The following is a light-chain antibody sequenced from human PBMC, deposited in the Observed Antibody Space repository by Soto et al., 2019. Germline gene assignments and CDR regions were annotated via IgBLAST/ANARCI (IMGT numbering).Light chain of an antibody. CDR2: LNSDGSH. J-gene: IGLJ2*01. CDR1: SGHSSYA. V-gene: IGLV4-69*01. Sequence: QLVLTQPPSASASLGASVKLTCTLSSGHSSYAIAWHQQQPEKGPRYLMKLNSDGSHSKGDGIPDRFSGSSSGAERYLTISSLQSEDEADYYCQTWGTYVVFGGGTKVTVL. CDR3: QTWGTYVV.